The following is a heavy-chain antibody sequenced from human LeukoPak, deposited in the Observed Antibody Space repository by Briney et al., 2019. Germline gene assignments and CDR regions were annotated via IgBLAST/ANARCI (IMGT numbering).Heavy chain of an antibody. J-gene: IGHJ4*02. D-gene: IGHD2-21*02. Sequence: GGSLRLSCAASGFTFSSYAMSWVRQAPGKGLEWVSAISGSGGSTYYADSVKGRFTISRDNSKNTLYLQMNSLRAEDTAVYYCARDSNIVVVTATDYWGQGTLVTVSS. CDR1: GFTFSSYA. CDR2: ISGSGGST. CDR3: ARDSNIVVVTATDY. V-gene: IGHV3-23*01.